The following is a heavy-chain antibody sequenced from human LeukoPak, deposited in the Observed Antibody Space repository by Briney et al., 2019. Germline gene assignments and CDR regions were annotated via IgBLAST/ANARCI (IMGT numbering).Heavy chain of an antibody. CDR1: GGSVSSSSYY. Sequence: SETLSLTCTVSGGSVSSSSYYWGWIRQPPGKGLEWIGSIYYSGSTNYNPSLKSRVTISVDTSKNQFSLKLSSVTAADTAVYYCAREGNSKRDYYGSGSYFWFDPWGQGTLVTVSS. CDR2: IYYSGST. V-gene: IGHV4-39*07. CDR3: AREGNSKRDYYGSGSYFWFDP. D-gene: IGHD3-10*01. J-gene: IGHJ5*02.